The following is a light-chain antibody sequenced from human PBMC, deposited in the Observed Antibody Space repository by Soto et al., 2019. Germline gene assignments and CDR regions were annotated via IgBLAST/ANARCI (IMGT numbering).Light chain of an antibody. Sequence: QSVLTQPRSASGTPGQRVTISCSGSSSNIGTDTVNWYQQLPGTAPKLLISNNNRRPSGVPDRFSGSKSGTSASLAISGLQFEDEADYYCAAWDDSLNGRVFGGGTKVTVL. CDR1: SSNIGTDT. CDR3: AAWDDSLNGRV. J-gene: IGLJ2*01. CDR2: NNN. V-gene: IGLV1-44*01.